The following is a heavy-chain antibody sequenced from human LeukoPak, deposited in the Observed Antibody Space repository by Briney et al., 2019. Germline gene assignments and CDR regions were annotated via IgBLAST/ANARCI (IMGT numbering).Heavy chain of an antibody. CDR1: GGSLTGNF. CDR3: ARGNQIVATVPMDV. V-gene: IGHV4-34*01. J-gene: IGHJ6*03. Sequence: SETLSLTCAVSGGSLTGNFWSWVRQPPGKGLEWLGEINHSGTTNYDPSLKSRVTISVDTSNNHFSLKMTPVTAADTAVYYCARGNQIVATVPMDVWGEGTTVIVSS. CDR2: INHSGTT. D-gene: IGHD5-12*01.